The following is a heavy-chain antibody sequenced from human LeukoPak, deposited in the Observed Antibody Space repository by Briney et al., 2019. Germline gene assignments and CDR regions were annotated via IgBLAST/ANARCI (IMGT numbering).Heavy chain of an antibody. Sequence: ASVKVSCKASGYTFTSYGISWVRQAPGQGLEWMGWISAYNGNTNYAQKLQGRVTMTTDTSTSTAYMELRSLRSDDTAVYYCARSGYSSSWYVNYDGFDPWGQGTLVTVSS. CDR3: ARSGYSSSWYVNYDGFDP. J-gene: IGHJ5*02. CDR2: ISAYNGNT. V-gene: IGHV1-18*01. CDR1: GYTFTSYG. D-gene: IGHD6-13*01.